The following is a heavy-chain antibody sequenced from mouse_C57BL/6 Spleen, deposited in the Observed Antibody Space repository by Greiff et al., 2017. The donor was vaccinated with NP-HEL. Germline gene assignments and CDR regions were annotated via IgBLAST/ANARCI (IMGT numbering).Heavy chain of an antibody. D-gene: IGHD1-1*01. V-gene: IGHV3-6*01. J-gene: IGHJ3*01. CDR3: ARDGAYYGSSYAFAY. CDR2: ISYDGSN. CDR1: GYSITSGYY. Sequence: EVQLQQSGPGLVKPSQSLSLTCSVTGYSITSGYYWNWIRQFPGNKLEWMGYISYDGSNNYNPSLKNRISITRDTSKNQFFLKLNSVTTEDTATYYCARDGAYYGSSYAFAYWGQGTLVTVSA.